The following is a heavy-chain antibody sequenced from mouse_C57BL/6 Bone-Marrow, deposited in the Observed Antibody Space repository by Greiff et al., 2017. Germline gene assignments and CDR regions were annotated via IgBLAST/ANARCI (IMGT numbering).Heavy chain of an antibody. D-gene: IGHD1-1*01. CDR3: VSGFYGPFDY. V-gene: IGHV14-3*01. CDR1: GFNIKNTY. J-gene: IGHJ2*01. CDR2: IDPANGNT. Sequence: EVQRVESVAELVRPGASVKLSCTASGFNIKNTYMHWVKQRPEQGLEWIGRIDPANGNTKYAPKFQGKATITADTSSNASYLQLSSLTSEDTAIYYCVSGFYGPFDYWGQGTTRTVSS.